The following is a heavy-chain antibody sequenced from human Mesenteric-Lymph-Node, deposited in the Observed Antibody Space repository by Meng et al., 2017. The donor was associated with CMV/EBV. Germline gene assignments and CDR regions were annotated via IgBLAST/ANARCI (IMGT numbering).Heavy chain of an antibody. Sequence: ASVKVSCKASGYTFTGYYMHWVRQAPGQGLEWMGWINPNSGGTNYAQKFQGRVTMTRDTSISTAYMELSRLRSDDTAVYYCARRFLGYCSSTSCYWFDPWGQGTLVTVSS. CDR2: INPNSGGT. CDR1: GYTFTGYY. D-gene: IGHD2-2*01. CDR3: ARRFLGYCSSTSCYWFDP. J-gene: IGHJ5*02. V-gene: IGHV1-2*02.